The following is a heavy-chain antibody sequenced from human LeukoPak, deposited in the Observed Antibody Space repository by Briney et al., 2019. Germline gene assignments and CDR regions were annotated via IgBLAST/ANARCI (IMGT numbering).Heavy chain of an antibody. D-gene: IGHD3-3*01. Sequence: SETLSLTCTVSGGSISSYYWSWIRQPAGKGLEWIGRIYTSGSTNYNPSLKSRVTMSVDTSKNQFSLKLSSVTAADTAVYYCVSTAYNDFWSGRPGYFDYWGQGALVTVSS. J-gene: IGHJ4*02. CDR2: IYTSGST. CDR1: GGSISSYY. CDR3: VSTAYNDFWSGRPGYFDY. V-gene: IGHV4-4*07.